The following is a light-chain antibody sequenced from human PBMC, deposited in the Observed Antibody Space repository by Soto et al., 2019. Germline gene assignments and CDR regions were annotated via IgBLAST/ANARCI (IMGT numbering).Light chain of an antibody. V-gene: IGKV3-11*01. CDR2: DAS. CDR1: ESVSTF. Sequence: EIVLTQSPATLSLSPGERATLSCRASESVSTFLAWYQQKPGQAPGLLIYDASNRDTGIPARFSGGGSGTDLTLTISSLEPEDFAVYYCQQRSSWPLTFGGGTKVEMK. CDR3: QQRSSWPLT. J-gene: IGKJ4*01.